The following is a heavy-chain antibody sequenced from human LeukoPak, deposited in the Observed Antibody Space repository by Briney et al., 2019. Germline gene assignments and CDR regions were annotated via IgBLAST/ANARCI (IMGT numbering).Heavy chain of an antibody. J-gene: IGHJ4*02. Sequence: QTLSLTCAISGDTVSSNIAAWNWIRQSPSRGLEWLGRTYYRSKWNNDYAVSVKSRISINPDTSKNQFSLQLNSVTPEDTAEYYCARDLCSGGSCYWRFDYWGQGTLVTVPS. CDR2: TYYRSKWNN. CDR3: ARDLCSGGSCYWRFDY. D-gene: IGHD2-15*01. V-gene: IGHV6-1*01. CDR1: GDTVSSNIAA.